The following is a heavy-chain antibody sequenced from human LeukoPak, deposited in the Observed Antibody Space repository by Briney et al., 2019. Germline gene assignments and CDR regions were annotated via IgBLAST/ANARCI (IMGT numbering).Heavy chain of an antibody. CDR2: INTVNGNT. CDR3: TRDGGTNWWDGMDV. Sequence: GASVKVSCKTSGYSFTNYALHWVRQAPGQRLEWMGWINTVNGNTQYSQIFQDRITIARDTSASTIYMELSSLRSEDMAVYYCTRDGGTNWWDGMDVWGQGTTVTVSS. CDR1: GYSFTNYA. V-gene: IGHV1-3*04. J-gene: IGHJ6*02. D-gene: IGHD2-8*02.